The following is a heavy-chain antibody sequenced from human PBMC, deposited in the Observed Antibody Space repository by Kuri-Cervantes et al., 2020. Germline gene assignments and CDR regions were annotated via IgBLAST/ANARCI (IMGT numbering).Heavy chain of an antibody. Sequence: GESLKISCAASGFTFSSFAMHWVRQAPGKGLEYVSAISSNGGSTYYADSVKGRFTISRDNSKNTLYLQMGSLRAEDTAVYYCARDRVSSLDYWGQGTLVTVSS. J-gene: IGHJ4*02. D-gene: IGHD6-6*01. V-gene: IGHV3-64*02. CDR2: ISSNGGST. CDR3: ARDRVSSLDY. CDR1: GFTFSSFA.